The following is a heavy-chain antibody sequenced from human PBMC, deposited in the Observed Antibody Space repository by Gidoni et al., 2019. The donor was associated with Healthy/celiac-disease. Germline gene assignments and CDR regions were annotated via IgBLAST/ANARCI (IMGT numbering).Heavy chain of an antibody. J-gene: IGHJ4*02. D-gene: IGHD1-26*01. V-gene: IGHV3-23*04. CDR3: AKDLKSGSYYPDY. CDR2: ISGSGGST. Sequence: EVQLVESGGGLVQPGGFLRLSWAASGFTFSSYAMSWVRQAPGKGLEWVSAISGSGGSTYYADSVKGRFTISRDNSKNTLYLQMNSLRAEDTAVYYCAKDLKSGSYYPDYWGQGTLVTVSS. CDR1: GFTFSSYA.